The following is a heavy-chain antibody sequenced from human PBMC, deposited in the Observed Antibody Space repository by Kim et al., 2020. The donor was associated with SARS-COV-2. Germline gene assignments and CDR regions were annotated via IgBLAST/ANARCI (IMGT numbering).Heavy chain of an antibody. CDR1: GFAFSSYA. V-gene: IGHV3-33*06. Sequence: GGSLRLSCAASGFAFSSYAMHWVRQAPGKGLEWVAVIWYDGGNKYYGDSVKGRFNVSRDNSKNTVYLQMNSLRAEDTAVYYCAKYQGTTAVEGGRFDPWGHGPLVTVSS. J-gene: IGHJ5*02. CDR2: IWYDGGNK. D-gene: IGHD4-17*01. CDR3: AKYQGTTAVEGGRFDP.